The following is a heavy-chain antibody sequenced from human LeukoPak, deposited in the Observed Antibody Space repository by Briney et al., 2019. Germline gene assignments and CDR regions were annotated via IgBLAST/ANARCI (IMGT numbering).Heavy chain of an antibody. J-gene: IGHJ5*02. V-gene: IGHV3-21*01. Sequence: GSLRLSCAASGFTFSSYSMNWVRQAPGKGLEWVSSISSSSSYIYYADSVKGRFTISRDNAKNSLYLQMNSLRAEDTAVYYCARNLGGYDILTGLVFGPWGQGTLVTVSS. CDR1: GFTFSSYS. D-gene: IGHD3-9*01. CDR3: ARNLGGYDILTGLVFGP. CDR2: ISSSSSYI.